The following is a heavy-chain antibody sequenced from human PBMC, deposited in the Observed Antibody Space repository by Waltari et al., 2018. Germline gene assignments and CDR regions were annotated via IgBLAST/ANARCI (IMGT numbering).Heavy chain of an antibody. V-gene: IGHV1-24*01. CDR2: FDPEEGET. CDR3: ATAGARHYYYGMDV. D-gene: IGHD3-10*01. J-gene: IGHJ6*02. Sequence: QVQLVQSGAEVTKPGASVKVSCKVSGYTLTDLTMHRVRPAPGKGLEWMGGFDPEEGETIYALKFQGRVTMTEDTSTDTAYMELSSLRSEDTAVYYCATAGARHYYYGMDVWGQGTTVTVSS. CDR1: GYTLTDLT.